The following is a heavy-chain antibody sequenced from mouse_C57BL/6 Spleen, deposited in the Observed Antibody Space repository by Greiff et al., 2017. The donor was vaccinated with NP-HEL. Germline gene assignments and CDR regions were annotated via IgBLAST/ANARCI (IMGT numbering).Heavy chain of an antibody. Sequence: EVHLVESGGGLVQPGGSLKLSCAASGFTFSDYYMYWVRQTPEKRLEWVAYISNGGGSTYYPDTVKGRFTISRDNAKNTLYLQMSRLKSEDTAMYYCARRGLRQTYYAMDYWGQGTSVTVSS. V-gene: IGHV5-12*01. CDR1: GFTFSDYY. CDR2: ISNGGGST. J-gene: IGHJ4*01. D-gene: IGHD2-2*01. CDR3: ARRGLRQTYYAMDY.